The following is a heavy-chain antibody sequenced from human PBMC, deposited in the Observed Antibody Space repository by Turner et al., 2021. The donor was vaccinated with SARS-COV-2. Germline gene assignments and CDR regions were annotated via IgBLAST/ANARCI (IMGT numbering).Heavy chain of an antibody. CDR1: GYTFTSYG. J-gene: IGHJ6*02. CDR3: ARLRYYGSGSYLAPPDYGMDV. V-gene: IGHV1-18*01. D-gene: IGHD3-10*01. Sequence: QVQLVQSGAEVKKPGASVKVSCKASGYTFTSYGISWVRQAPGQGLEWMGWISVYNSNTNYAQRLQGRVTMTTDTSTSTVYMELRSLRSDDTAVYYCARLRYYGSGSYLAPPDYGMDVWGQGTTVTVSS. CDR2: ISVYNSNT.